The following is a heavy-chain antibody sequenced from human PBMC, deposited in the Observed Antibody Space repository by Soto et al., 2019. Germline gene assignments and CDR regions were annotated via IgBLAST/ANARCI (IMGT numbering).Heavy chain of an antibody. CDR3: AMRPYSSSWFHAAEYFQH. Sequence: RLSKRAAWGTFGSYGMNRVRKEQGKGLEWVSYISSSSSTIYYADSVKGRFTISRDNAKNSLYLQMNSLRDEDTAVYYCAMRPYSSSWFHAAEYFQHWGQGTLVTVSS. J-gene: IGHJ1*01. CDR1: WGTFGSYG. CDR2: ISSSSSTI. V-gene: IGHV3-48*02. D-gene: IGHD6-13*01.